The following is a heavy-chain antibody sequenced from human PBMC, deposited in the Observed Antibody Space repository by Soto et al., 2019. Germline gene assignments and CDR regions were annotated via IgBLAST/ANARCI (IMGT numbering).Heavy chain of an antibody. D-gene: IGHD2-8*01. J-gene: IGHJ4*02. V-gene: IGHV4-59*12. CDR3: ARDRCTNGVCYQFDY. Sequence: PSETLSFTCNVSGGPMSGYYWSWIRQPPGKGLECIGYIQNSGSTKYNPSLESRVTISVDTSKNQFSLKLSSVTAADTAVYYCARDRCTNGVCYQFDYWGQGTLVTVSS. CDR1: GGPMSGYY. CDR2: IQNSGST.